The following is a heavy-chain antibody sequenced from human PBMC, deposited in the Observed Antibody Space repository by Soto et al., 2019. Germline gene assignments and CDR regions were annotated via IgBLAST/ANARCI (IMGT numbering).Heavy chain of an antibody. Sequence: PRDSLKISCKVSGYAFSSYWIAWVRQMPGKGLEWMGLIFPGDSDTRYSPSFQGQVTMSVDKSISTAYLQWSSLQASDTATYYCARKSGIYYGMDVWGQGTTVTVS. CDR1: GYAFSSYW. CDR2: IFPGDSDT. D-gene: IGHD3-3*01. J-gene: IGHJ6*02. CDR3: ARKSGIYYGMDV. V-gene: IGHV5-51*01.